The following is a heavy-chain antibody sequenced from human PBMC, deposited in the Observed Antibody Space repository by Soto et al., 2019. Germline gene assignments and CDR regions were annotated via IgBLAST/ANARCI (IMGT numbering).Heavy chain of an antibody. J-gene: IGHJ6*02. CDR1: GGTFSSYA. D-gene: IGHD1-26*01. CDR3: AREPPRSYSGSTWYYYYGMDV. V-gene: IGHV1-69*13. CDR2: IIPIFGTA. Sequence: GASVKVSCKASGGTFSSYAISWVRQAPGQGLEWMGGIIPIFGTANYAQKFQGRVTITADESTSTAYMELSSLRCEDTAVYYCAREPPRSYSGSTWYYYYGMDVWGQGTTVTVSS.